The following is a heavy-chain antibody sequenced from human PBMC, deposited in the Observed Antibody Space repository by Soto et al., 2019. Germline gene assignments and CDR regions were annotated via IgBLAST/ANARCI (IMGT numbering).Heavy chain of an antibody. CDR3: AREWGGDYGDYGYFDY. V-gene: IGHV4-30-2*01. CDR2: IYHSGST. CDR1: GGSISSGGYS. Sequence: QLQLQESGSGLVKPSQTLSLTCAVSGGSISSGGYSWSWIRQPPGKGLEWIGYIYHSGSTYYNPSLKSRVTISVDRSKNQFSLKLSSVTAADTAVYYCAREWGGDYGDYGYFDYWGQGTLVTVSS. J-gene: IGHJ4*02. D-gene: IGHD4-17*01.